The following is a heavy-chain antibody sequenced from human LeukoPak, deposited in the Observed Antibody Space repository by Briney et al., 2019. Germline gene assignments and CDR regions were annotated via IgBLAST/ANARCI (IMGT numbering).Heavy chain of an antibody. V-gene: IGHV3-23*01. CDR3: ASERSSSWYNSPLDY. CDR1: GFTFSSYA. CDR2: ISGSGGST. Sequence: GGSLRLSCAASGFTFSSYAMSWVRQAPGKGLEWVSAISGSGGSTYYADSVKGRFTISRDNSKNTLYLQMNNLRAEDTAVYYCASERSSSWYNSPLDYWGQGTLVTVCS. D-gene: IGHD6-13*01. J-gene: IGHJ4*02.